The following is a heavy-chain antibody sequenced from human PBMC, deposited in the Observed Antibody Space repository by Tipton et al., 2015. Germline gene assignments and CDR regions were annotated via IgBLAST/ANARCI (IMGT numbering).Heavy chain of an antibody. D-gene: IGHD3-3*01. J-gene: IGHJ6*02. V-gene: IGHV4-31*03. CDR3: ARHRNFALWSGDPYEIDV. Sequence: TLSLTCTVSGGSISNGAYYWSWIRQFPGKGLEWIGHIHYRGTTHYNPSLQSRVTMSVDTSKNHFSLNLTSVTAADTAVYYCARHRNFALWSGDPYEIDVWGQGTTAAVSS. CDR1: GGSISNGAYY. CDR2: IHYRGTT.